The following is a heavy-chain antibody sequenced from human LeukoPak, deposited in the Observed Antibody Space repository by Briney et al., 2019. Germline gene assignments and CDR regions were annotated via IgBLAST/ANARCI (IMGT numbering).Heavy chain of an antibody. J-gene: IGHJ6*04. V-gene: IGHV1-2*02. CDR3: ARRGYGFGYGWDVAV. CDR2: INPNSGGT. D-gene: IGHD5-18*01. Sequence: ASVKVSCGASGYPFTAYFIYWVRQAPGQGLEWIGWINPNSGGTNSAQKFQDRVTMTRDTSVSSVYMELSSLRSDDTAVYYCARRGYGFGYGWDVAVWGKGTTVTVSS. CDR1: GYPFTAYF.